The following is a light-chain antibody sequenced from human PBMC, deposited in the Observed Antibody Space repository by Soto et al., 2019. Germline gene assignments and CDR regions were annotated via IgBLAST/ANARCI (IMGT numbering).Light chain of an antibody. V-gene: IGKV1-39*01. CDR2: AAS. CDR1: QNISSY. CDR3: QQSYSTPPT. J-gene: IGKJ1*01. Sequence: DVQMTQSPSSLSASVGDRVTITCRASQNISSYLNWYQQKPGKAPKLLIYAASSLQSGVPSRFSGSGSGTDFTLTISSLQPEDCATYYCQQSYSTPPTFGQGTKVEIK.